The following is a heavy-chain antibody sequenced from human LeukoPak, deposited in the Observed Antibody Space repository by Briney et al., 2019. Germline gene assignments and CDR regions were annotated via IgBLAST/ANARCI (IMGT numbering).Heavy chain of an antibody. J-gene: IGHJ4*02. Sequence: GGSLRLSCAASGFIVTSNYMNWVRQAPGKGLEWVSVIDRGGSKYYADSVKGRFTISRDNSKNTLYLQMNSLRAEDTALYYCARKDDGYNSRGTAFDYWGQGTLVTVSS. CDR3: ARKDDGYNSRGTAFDY. CDR1: GFIVTSNY. D-gene: IGHD5-24*01. V-gene: IGHV3-53*01. CDR2: IDRGGSK.